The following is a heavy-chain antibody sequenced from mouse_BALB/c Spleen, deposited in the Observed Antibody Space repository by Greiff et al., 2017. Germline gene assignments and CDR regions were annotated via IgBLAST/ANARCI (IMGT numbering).Heavy chain of an antibody. J-gene: IGHJ3*01. CDR1: GYSITSDYA. CDR3: ARSYDYDVAY. V-gene: IGHV3-2*02. CDR2: ISYSGST. Sequence: EVQRVESGPGLVKPSQSLSLTCTVTGYSITSDYAWNWIRQFPGNKLEWMGYISYSGSTSYNPSLKSRISITRDTSKNQFFLQLNSVTTEDTATYYCARSYDYDVAYWGQGTLVTVSA. D-gene: IGHD2-4*01.